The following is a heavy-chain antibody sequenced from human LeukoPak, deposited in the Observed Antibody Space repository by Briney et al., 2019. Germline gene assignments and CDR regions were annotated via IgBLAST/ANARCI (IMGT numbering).Heavy chain of an antibody. V-gene: IGHV3-21*01. CDR1: GFTFSSYS. CDR3: ARESIAVAGFYYYFDY. CDR2: ISSSSSYI. J-gene: IGHJ4*02. D-gene: IGHD6-19*01. Sequence: GGSLRLSCAASGFTFSSYSMNWVRQAPGKGLEWVSSISSSSSYIYYADSVKGRFTISRDNAKNSLYLQMNSLRAEDTAVYYCARESIAVAGFYYYFDYWGQGTLVTVSS.